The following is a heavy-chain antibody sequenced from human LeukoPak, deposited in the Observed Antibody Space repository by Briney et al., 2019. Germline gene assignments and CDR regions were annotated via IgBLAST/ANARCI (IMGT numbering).Heavy chain of an antibody. V-gene: IGHV4-61*01. D-gene: IGHD7-27*01. CDR1: GGSVSSGSYY. CDR3: ASFLLGDGDV. J-gene: IGHJ6*04. Sequence: SETLSLTCTVSGGSVSSGSYYWSWIRQPPGKGLEWIGYIYYSGSTNYNPSLKSRVTISVDTSKNQFSLKLSSVTAADTAVYYCASFLLGDGDVWGKGTTVTVSS. CDR2: IYYSGST.